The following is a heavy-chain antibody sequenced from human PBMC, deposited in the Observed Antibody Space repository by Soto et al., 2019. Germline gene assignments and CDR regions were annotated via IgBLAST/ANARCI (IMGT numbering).Heavy chain of an antibody. CDR1: GGTFSSYA. V-gene: IGHV1-69*01. CDR2: IIPTFGTA. J-gene: IGHJ5*02. D-gene: IGHD3-3*01. CDR3: ASTFHSLRLLEWLLCRLDP. Sequence: QVQLVQSGAEVKKPGSSVKVSCKASGGTFSSYAISWVRQAPGQGLEWMGGIIPTFGTANYSQKFQGRVTITADESTSSDYMGLCSLRSEDTAVYYCASTFHSLRLLEWLLCRLDPWGQGTLVTVSS.